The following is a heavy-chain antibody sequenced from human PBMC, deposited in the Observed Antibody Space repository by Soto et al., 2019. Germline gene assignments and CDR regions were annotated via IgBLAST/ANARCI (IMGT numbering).Heavy chain of an antibody. D-gene: IGHD6-13*01. CDR3: ARNIAAAASL. CDR1: GFTFSSYA. CDR2: ISYDGSNK. J-gene: IGHJ4*02. V-gene: IGHV3-30-3*01. Sequence: QVQLVESGGGVVQPGRSLRLSCAASGFTFSSYAMHWVRQAPGKGLEWVAVISYDGSNKYYADSVKGRFTISRDNSKNTLYLQMNSLRAEDTAVYYCARNIAAAASLWGQGTLVTVSS.